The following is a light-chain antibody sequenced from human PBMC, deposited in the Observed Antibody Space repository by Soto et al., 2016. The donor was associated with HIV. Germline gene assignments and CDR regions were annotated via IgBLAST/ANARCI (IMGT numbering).Light chain of an antibody. CDR3: QQSYSIPPVT. CDR2: AAS. V-gene: IGKV1-39*01. CDR1: QSISRY. J-gene: IGKJ1*01. Sequence: DIQMTQSPSSLSASVGDRVTITCRASQSISRYLNWYQQKPGKAPKFLMYAASSLQSGVPSRFSGGGSGTDFTLSISSLQPEDFATYYCQQSYSIPPVTFGQGTKVEIK.